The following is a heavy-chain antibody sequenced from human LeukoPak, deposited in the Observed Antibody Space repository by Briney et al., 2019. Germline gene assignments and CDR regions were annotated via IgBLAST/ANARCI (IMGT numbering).Heavy chain of an antibody. V-gene: IGHV3-21*01. J-gene: IGHJ6*03. Sequence: RGSLRLSCAASGFTFSSYAMNWVRQAPGKGLEWVSSISSSSGYIFYADSVKGRFTISRDNSKKIVYLQMDSLRVDDTAVYYCARGGYQPYYYMDVWGTGTTVTVSS. D-gene: IGHD2-2*01. CDR2: ISSSSGYI. CDR1: GFTFSSYA. CDR3: ARGGYQPYYYMDV.